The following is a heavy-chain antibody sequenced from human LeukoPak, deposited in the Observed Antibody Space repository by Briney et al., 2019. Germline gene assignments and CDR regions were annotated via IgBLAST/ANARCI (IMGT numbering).Heavy chain of an antibody. D-gene: IGHD2-2*02. CDR1: GGTFSSYA. Sequence: SVKVSCKASGGTFSSYAISWVRQAPGQGLEWMGGIIAIFGTANYAQKFQGRVTITADESTSTAYMELSSLRSEDTAVYYCAIPQDIVVVPAAIRPGRGYYYYYMDVWGKGTTVTVSS. CDR3: AIPQDIVVVPAAIRPGRGYYYYYMDV. V-gene: IGHV1-69*13. CDR2: IIAIFGTA. J-gene: IGHJ6*03.